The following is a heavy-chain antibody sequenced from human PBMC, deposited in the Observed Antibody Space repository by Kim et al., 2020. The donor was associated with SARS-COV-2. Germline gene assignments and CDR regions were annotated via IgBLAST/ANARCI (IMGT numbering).Heavy chain of an antibody. Sequence: GDKHYSQSLMHRLTISKDTSKNQVVLTVTNMDPVDTATYYCARGRYYYDTWGQGTLVTVSS. D-gene: IGHD3-22*01. CDR3: ARGRYYYDT. V-gene: IGHV2-70*19. CDR2: GDK. J-gene: IGHJ4*02.